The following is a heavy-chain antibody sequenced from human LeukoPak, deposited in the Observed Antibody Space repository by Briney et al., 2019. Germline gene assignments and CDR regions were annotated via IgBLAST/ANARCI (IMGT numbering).Heavy chain of an antibody. D-gene: IGHD2-2*01. J-gene: IGHJ3*02. V-gene: IGHV4-38-2*01. Sequence: PSETLSLTCAVSGYSISSGYYWGWIRQPPGKGLEWIGSIYHSGSTYYNPSLKSRVTISVNTSKNQFSLKLSSVTAADTAVYYCARQDYCRSTSCYAYFSTYAPDAFDIWGQGAMVTVSS. CDR1: GYSISSGYY. CDR2: IYHSGST. CDR3: ARQDYCRSTSCYAYFSTYAPDAFDI.